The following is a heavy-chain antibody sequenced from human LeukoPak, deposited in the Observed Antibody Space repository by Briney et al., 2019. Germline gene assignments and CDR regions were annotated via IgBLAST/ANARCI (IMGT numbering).Heavy chain of an antibody. V-gene: IGHV4-39*01. CDR3: ARHRLPSSGWYLGYFDY. CDR1: GGSISSSSCY. Sequence: SETLSLTCTVSGGSISSSSCYWGWIRQPPGKGLEWIGSIYYSGSTYYNPSLKSRVTISVDTSKNQFSLKLSSVTAADTAVYYCARHRLPSSGWYLGYFDYWGQGTLVTVSS. D-gene: IGHD6-19*01. CDR2: IYYSGST. J-gene: IGHJ4*02.